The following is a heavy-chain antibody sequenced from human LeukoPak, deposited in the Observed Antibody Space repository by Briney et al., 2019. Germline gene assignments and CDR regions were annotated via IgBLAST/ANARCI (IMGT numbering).Heavy chain of an antibody. J-gene: IGHJ4*02. V-gene: IGHV3-30*02. CDR2: IRYDGSNK. CDR3: ARETNCGGDCSGLDY. CDR1: GFTFSSYG. Sequence: GGSLRLSCAASGFTFSSYGMHWVRQAPGKGLEWVAFIRYDGSNKYYADSVKGRFTISRDNSKNTLYLQMNSLRAEDTAVYYCARETNCGGDCSGLDYWGQGTLVTVSS. D-gene: IGHD2-21*02.